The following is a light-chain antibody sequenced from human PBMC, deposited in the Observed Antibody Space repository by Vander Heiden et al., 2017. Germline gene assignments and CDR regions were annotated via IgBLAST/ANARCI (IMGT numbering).Light chain of an antibody. CDR3: QQYNNWPRT. CDR2: GAS. CDR1: QSVSSN. Sequence: EIVVTQSAATLSVSPGERATLSFRASQSVSSNLAWYQQKPGQAPRLLIYGASTRATGIPARFSGSGSGTEFTLTISSLQSEDFAVYYCQQYNNWPRTFGQGTKVEIK. J-gene: IGKJ1*01. V-gene: IGKV3-15*01.